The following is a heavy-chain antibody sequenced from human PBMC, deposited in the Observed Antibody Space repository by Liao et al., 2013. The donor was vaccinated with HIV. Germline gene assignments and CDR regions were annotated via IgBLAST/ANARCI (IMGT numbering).Heavy chain of an antibody. CDR2: INHSGST. D-gene: IGHD3-10*01. Sequence: QVQLQQWGAGLLKPSETLSLTCAVYGASFSNYYWSWIRQPPGKGLEWIGEINHSGSTNYNPSLKSRVTISVDTSKNQFSLKLSSVTAADTAVYYCAREVRGGMFRYYMDVWGKGTTVIDSS. J-gene: IGHJ6*03. CDR1: GASFSNYY. V-gene: IGHV4-34*01. CDR3: AREVRGGMFRYYMDV.